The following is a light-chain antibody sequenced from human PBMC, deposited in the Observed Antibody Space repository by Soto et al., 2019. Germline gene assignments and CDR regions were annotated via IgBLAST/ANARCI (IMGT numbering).Light chain of an antibody. CDR3: QQYDNSPPWT. J-gene: IGKJ1*01. CDR2: GAS. CDR1: QSVSSTS. Sequence: EIVLTQSPGTLSFSPGERATLSCRASQSVSSTSLAWYQQKPGQAPRLLIYGASNRATGIPDRFSGSGSGTDFTLTISRLEPEDSAVYYCQQYDNSPPWTFGQGTKVEIK. V-gene: IGKV3-20*01.